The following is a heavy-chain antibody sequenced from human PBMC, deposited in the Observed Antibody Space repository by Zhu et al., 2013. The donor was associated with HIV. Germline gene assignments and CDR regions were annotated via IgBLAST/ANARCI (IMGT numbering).Heavy chain of an antibody. Sequence: QVQLVQSGAEVKKPGSSVKVSCKASGGTFSSDAINWVRQAPGQGLEWMGIINPSTYTTTYAQKFRGRVSMTRDTSTSTIYMELRSLKSEDTAVYYCARGPKTYYFDYWGLGTLVSVSS. CDR3: ARGPKTYYFDY. J-gene: IGHJ4*02. V-gene: IGHV1-46*01. CDR2: INPSTYTT. CDR1: GGTFSSDA.